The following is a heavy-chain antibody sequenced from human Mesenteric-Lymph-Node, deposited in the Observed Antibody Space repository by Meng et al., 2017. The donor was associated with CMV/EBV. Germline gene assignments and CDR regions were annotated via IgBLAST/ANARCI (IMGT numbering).Heavy chain of an antibody. Sequence: SETLSLTCTVSGGSISSSSYYRGWIRQPPGKGLEWIGSIYYSGSTYYNPSLKSRVTISVDTSKNQFSLKLSSVTAADTAVYYCARLYDFWSGMNWFDPWGQGTLVTVSS. CDR1: GGSISSSSYY. CDR2: IYYSGST. J-gene: IGHJ5*02. CDR3: ARLYDFWSGMNWFDP. D-gene: IGHD3-3*01. V-gene: IGHV4-39*07.